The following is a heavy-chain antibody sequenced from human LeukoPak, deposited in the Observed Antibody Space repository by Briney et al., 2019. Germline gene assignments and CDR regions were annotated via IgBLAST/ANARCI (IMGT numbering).Heavy chain of an antibody. CDR1: GFTFTTYR. CDR2: IRISSYI. D-gene: IGHD4-11*01. CDR3: AIDTDYSHSFTYYYMDV. Sequence: GGSLRLSCAAPGFTFTTYRMNSVRQAPGKGLEWVSSIRISSYIYYTDSVKGRFTISRDNAKNSMFLQMNSLRIEDTAVSYGAIDTDYSHSFTYYYMDVWGKGTTVTVSS. J-gene: IGHJ6*03. V-gene: IGHV3-21*04.